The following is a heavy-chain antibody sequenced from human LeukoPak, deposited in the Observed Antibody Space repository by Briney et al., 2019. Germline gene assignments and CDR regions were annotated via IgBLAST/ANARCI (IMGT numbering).Heavy chain of an antibody. V-gene: IGHV1-46*01. CDR2: INPSGGST. Sequence: ASVNVSCKASGYTFTSYYMHWVRQAPGQGLEWMGIINPSGGSTSFAQKFQGRVTMTRDTSTSTVYMELSSLRSEGTAVYYCARDSSGYYVRKFDYWGQGTLVTVSS. CDR3: ARDSSGYYVRKFDY. D-gene: IGHD3-22*01. CDR1: GYTFTSYY. J-gene: IGHJ4*02.